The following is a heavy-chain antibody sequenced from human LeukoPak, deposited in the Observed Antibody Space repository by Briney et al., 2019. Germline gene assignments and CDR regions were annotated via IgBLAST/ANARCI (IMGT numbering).Heavy chain of an antibody. CDR1: GFTLSSYA. CDR2: ISGSGGST. V-gene: IGHV3-23*01. CDR3: AKDQWREQLGGFDY. D-gene: IGHD7-27*01. J-gene: IGHJ4*02. Sequence: GGSPRLSCAASGFTLSSYAMSWVRQAPGKGLEWVSAISGSGGSTYYADSVKGRFTISGDNSKNTLYLQMNSLRAEDTAVYYCAKDQWREQLGGFDYWGQGTLVTVSS.